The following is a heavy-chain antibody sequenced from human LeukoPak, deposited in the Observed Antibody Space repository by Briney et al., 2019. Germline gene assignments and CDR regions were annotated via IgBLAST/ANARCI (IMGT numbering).Heavy chain of an antibody. Sequence: SESLSLTCILSGGSISSYYWSWIRQPAGKGLEWIGRIYTSGSTNYNPSLKSRVTMSVDTSKNQFSLKLSSVTAADTAVYYCAGMYYDILTGQSDYWGQGTLVTVSS. V-gene: IGHV4-4*07. J-gene: IGHJ4*02. CDR1: GGSISSYY. D-gene: IGHD3-9*01. CDR2: IYTSGST. CDR3: AGMYYDILTGQSDY.